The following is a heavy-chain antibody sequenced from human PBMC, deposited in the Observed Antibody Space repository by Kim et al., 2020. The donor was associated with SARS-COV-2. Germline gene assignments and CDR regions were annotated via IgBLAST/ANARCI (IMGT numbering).Heavy chain of an antibody. Sequence: KRYSPSLKSRLTITKDTSKNQVVLTMTNMDPVDTATYYCAHKSPIRFWVYWGQGTLVTVSS. J-gene: IGHJ4*02. CDR2: K. CDR3: AHKSPIRFWVY. D-gene: IGHD3-3*01. V-gene: IGHV2-5*01.